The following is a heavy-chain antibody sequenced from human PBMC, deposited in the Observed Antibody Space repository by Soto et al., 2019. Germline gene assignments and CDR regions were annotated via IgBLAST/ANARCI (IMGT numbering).Heavy chain of an antibody. Sequence: QITLKESGPTLVKPTQTLTLTCTFSGFSLSTSGVGVGWIRQPPGKALAWLALIYWDDDKRYSPSLKSRLTITKDTSKNQVVLTMTNMDPVDTATYYCAHSRTPLKIPIDAFDIWGQGTMVTVSS. V-gene: IGHV2-5*02. D-gene: IGHD2-21*01. J-gene: IGHJ3*02. CDR3: AHSRTPLKIPIDAFDI. CDR1: GFSLSTSGVG. CDR2: IYWDDDK.